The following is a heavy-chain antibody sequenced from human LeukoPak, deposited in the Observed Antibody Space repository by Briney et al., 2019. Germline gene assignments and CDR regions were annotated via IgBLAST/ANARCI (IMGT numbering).Heavy chain of an antibody. D-gene: IGHD3-10*01. V-gene: IGHV1-2*02. CDR2: INPNSGGT. CDR1: GYTFTGYY. J-gene: IGHJ4*02. CDR3: ARSLYYYGSGSSVAPYYFDY. Sequence: ASVKVSCKASGYTFTGYYMHWVRQAPGQGLEWMGWINPNSGGTNYAQKFQGRVTMTRDTSISTAYMELSRLRSDDTAVYYCARSLYYYGSGSSVAPYYFDYWGQGTLVTVSS.